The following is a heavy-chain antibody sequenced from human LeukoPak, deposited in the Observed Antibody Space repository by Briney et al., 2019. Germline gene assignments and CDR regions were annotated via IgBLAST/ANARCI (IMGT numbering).Heavy chain of an antibody. J-gene: IGHJ3*02. Sequence: ASVKLSCKPSGYTFTSYGISWVRQAPGQGLEWRGWISAYNGNTNYAQKLQGRVTMTTDTSTSTAYMELRCLGSDGTAVYYCAGHGYSTFDAFDIWGQGIMVTVSS. CDR3: AGHGYSTFDAFDI. CDR2: ISAYNGNT. D-gene: IGHD6-13*01. V-gene: IGHV1-18*01. CDR1: GYTFTSYG.